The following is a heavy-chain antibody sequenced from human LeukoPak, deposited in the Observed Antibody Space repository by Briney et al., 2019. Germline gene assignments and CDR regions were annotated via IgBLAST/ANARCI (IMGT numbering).Heavy chain of an antibody. D-gene: IGHD3-22*01. Sequence: SETLSLTCAVYGGSFSGYYWSWIRQPPGKGLEWIGRIYTSGSTNYNPSLKSRVTISVDTSKNQFSLKLSSVTAADTAVYYCAKERGYYDSSGYPYYYYYMDVWGKGTTVTVSS. J-gene: IGHJ6*03. CDR2: IYTSGST. CDR1: GGSFSGYY. V-gene: IGHV4-59*10. CDR3: AKERGYYDSSGYPYYYYYMDV.